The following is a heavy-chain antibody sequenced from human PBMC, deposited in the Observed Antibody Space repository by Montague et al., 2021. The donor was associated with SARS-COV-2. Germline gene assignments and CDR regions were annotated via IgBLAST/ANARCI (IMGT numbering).Heavy chain of an antibody. D-gene: IGHD3-9*01. Sequence: SETLSLTCTVSGGSISSSSYYWGWIRQPPGKGLEWIGSIYYSGSTYYNPSLKSRVTISVDTSKNQFSLKLSSVTAADTAVYYCARLSKTGYPPLCYCYGMDVWGQGTTVTVSS. CDR1: GGSISSSSYY. J-gene: IGHJ6*02. CDR2: IYYSGST. CDR3: ARLSKTGYPPLCYCYGMDV. V-gene: IGHV4-39*01.